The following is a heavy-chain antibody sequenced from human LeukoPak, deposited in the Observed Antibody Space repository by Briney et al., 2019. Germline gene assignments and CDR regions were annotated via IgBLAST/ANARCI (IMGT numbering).Heavy chain of an antibody. V-gene: IGHV4-4*07. D-gene: IGHD6-13*01. CDR2: IYTRGST. CDR3: GRGGPYSSTWYGFDY. J-gene: IGHJ4*02. Sequence: PSETLSLTRTVSGGSISSYYWSWIRQPAGKGLEWIGRIYTRGSTNYYPSLKSRVPMSVDPSKNQFSLKLSSVTAADTAVYYCGRGGPYSSTWYGFDYWGQGTLVTVSS. CDR1: GGSISSYY.